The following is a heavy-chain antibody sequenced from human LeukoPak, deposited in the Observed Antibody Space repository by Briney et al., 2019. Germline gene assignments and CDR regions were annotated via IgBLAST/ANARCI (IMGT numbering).Heavy chain of an antibody. J-gene: IGHJ2*01. V-gene: IGHV4-39*07. CDR2: IYYSGST. CDR1: GGSISSSSYY. D-gene: IGHD3-3*01. CDR3: ARGWGTYDFWSGYSSEPYWYFDL. Sequence: SETLSLTCTVSGGSISSSSYYWGWIRQPPGKGLEWIGSIYYSGSTYYNPSLKSRVTISVDTSKNQFSLKLSSETAADTAVYYCARGWGTYDFWSGYSSEPYWYFDLWGRGTLVTVSS.